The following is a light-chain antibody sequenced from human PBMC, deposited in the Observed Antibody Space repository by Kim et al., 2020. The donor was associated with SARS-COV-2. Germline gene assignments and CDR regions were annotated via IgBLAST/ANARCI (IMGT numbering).Light chain of an antibody. CDR1: QDINRY. Sequence: DIQMTQSPSSLSASVGDRVTITCRASQDINRYLNWYQQKPGKAPKLLIYTASSLQSGVPSRFTGSGSETDFTLTITSLKPEDFATYYCQQTSSAPRTFGQGTKVDIK. CDR3: QQTSSAPRT. J-gene: IGKJ1*01. CDR2: TAS. V-gene: IGKV1-39*01.